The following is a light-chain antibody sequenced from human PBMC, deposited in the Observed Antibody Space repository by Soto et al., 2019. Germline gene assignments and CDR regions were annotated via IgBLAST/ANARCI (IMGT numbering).Light chain of an antibody. CDR3: QAWDSSTVV. CDR1: QLGDKY. V-gene: IGLV3-1*01. Sequence: SYELTQPPSVSVSPGQTASIACSGDQLGDKYACWYQQKPGQSPVLVIYQDTKRPSGIPERFSGSNSGNTATLTISETQAMDEADYYCQAWDSSTVVFGGGPTLTVL. CDR2: QDT. J-gene: IGLJ2*01.